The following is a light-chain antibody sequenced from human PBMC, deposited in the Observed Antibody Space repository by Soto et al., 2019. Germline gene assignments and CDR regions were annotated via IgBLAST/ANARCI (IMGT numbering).Light chain of an antibody. CDR1: ESLVHSDGIAY. CDR3: MQGTHWPIT. CDR2: TVS. Sequence: DVVMTQSQLSLPVTLGQPASISCSSNESLVHSDGIAYFSWFQQRPGRSPRRLIYTVSNRDSGVPARFSGSGSGTDFALKISRVEAEDVGVYYCMQGTHWPITFGQGTRLEIK. V-gene: IGKV2-30*02. J-gene: IGKJ5*01.